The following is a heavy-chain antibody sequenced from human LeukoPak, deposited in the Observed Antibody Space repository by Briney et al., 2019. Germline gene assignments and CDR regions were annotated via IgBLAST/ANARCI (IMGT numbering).Heavy chain of an antibody. Sequence: PGGSLRLSCAASGFTFSSYAMSWVRQAPGKGLEWVSAISGSGGSTYYADSVKGRFTISRDNAKNSLYLQMNSLRAEDTAMYYCAREIAAADFDYWGQGTLVTVSS. CDR1: GFTFSSYA. J-gene: IGHJ4*02. CDR3: AREIAAADFDY. D-gene: IGHD6-13*01. V-gene: IGHV3-23*01. CDR2: ISGSGGST.